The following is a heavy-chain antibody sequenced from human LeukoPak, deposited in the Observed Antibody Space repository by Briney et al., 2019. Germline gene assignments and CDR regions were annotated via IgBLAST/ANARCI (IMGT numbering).Heavy chain of an antibody. Sequence: KTSETLSLTCTVSGGSISSSSYYWGWIRQPPGKGLEWIGSIYYSGSTYYNPSLKSRVTISVDTSKNQFSLKLSSVTAADTAVYYCAREGVTTTDLGYYMDVWGKGTTVTVSS. CDR3: AREGVTTTDLGYYMDV. J-gene: IGHJ6*03. V-gene: IGHV4-39*07. CDR2: IYYSGST. CDR1: GGSISSSSYY. D-gene: IGHD4-17*01.